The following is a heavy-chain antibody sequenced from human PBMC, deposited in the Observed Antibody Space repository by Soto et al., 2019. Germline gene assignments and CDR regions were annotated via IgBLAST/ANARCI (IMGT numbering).Heavy chain of an antibody. CDR1: GFTFSSYA. Sequence: GGSLRLSCAASGFTFSSYAMSWVRQAPGKGLEWVSAISGSGGSTYYADSVKGRFTISRDNSKNTLYLQMNSLRAEDTAVYYCAKDQEMATIGSVGYWGQGTLVNVSS. V-gene: IGHV3-23*01. J-gene: IGHJ4*02. D-gene: IGHD5-12*01. CDR2: ISGSGGST. CDR3: AKDQEMATIGSVGY.